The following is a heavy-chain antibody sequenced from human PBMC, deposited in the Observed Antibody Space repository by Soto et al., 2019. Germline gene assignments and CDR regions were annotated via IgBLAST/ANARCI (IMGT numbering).Heavy chain of an antibody. CDR2: IIPIFGTA. J-gene: IGHJ4*02. CDR3: ARGRYYASSGYYRAFDY. D-gene: IGHD3-22*01. CDR1: GGTFSSYA. V-gene: IGHV1-69*13. Sequence: SVKVSCKASGGTFSSYAISWVRQAPGQGLEWMGGIIPIFGTANYAQKFQGRVTITADESTSTAYMELSSLRSEDTAVYYCARGRYYASSGYYRAFDYWGQGTIAAVYS.